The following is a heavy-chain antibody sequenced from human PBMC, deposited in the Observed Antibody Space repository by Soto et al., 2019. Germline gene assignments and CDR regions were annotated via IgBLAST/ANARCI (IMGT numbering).Heavy chain of an antibody. J-gene: IGHJ4*02. V-gene: IGHV3-23*01. CDR1: GFTFSSYA. Sequence: GGSLRLSCAASGFTFSSYAMSWVRQAPGKGLEWVSAISGSGGSTYYADSVKGRFIISRDNSKNTLYLQMNSLRAEDTAVYYCAKLIAGGGRGYWGQGTLVTVSS. D-gene: IGHD2-8*01. CDR2: ISGSGGST. CDR3: AKLIAGGGRGY.